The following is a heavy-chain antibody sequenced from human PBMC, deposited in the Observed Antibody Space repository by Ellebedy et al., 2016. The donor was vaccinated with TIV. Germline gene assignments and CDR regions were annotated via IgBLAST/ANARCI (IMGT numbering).Heavy chain of an antibody. J-gene: IGHJ4*02. Sequence: GESLKISCAASGFTFSSYGIHWVRQAPGKGLEWVAVISYDGSNKYYAGSVKGRFTISRDNSKNTLYLHMTSLRAEDTALYYCARDKTVTTFDYWGQGALVTVSS. D-gene: IGHD4-17*01. CDR1: GFTFSSYG. V-gene: IGHV3-30*03. CDR3: ARDKTVTTFDY. CDR2: ISYDGSNK.